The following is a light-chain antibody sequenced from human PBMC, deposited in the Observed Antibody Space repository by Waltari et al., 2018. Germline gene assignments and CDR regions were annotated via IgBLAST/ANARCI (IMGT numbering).Light chain of an antibody. J-gene: IGLJ3*02. Sequence: QSALTQPPSASGSPGQSVTISCTGTSSDIGGYDYVPWYQQHPGKAPKVLIYDVSKRPSGVPDRFSGSKSGHTASLTVSGLQAEDEADYYCSSYGGSNNLVFGGGTKLTVL. CDR2: DVS. CDR3: SSYGGSNNLV. V-gene: IGLV2-8*01. CDR1: SSDIGGYDY.